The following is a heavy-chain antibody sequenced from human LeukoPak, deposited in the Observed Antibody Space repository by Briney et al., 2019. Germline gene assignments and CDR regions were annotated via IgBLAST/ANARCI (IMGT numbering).Heavy chain of an antibody. D-gene: IGHD3-22*01. Sequence: PGGSLRLSCAASGYTFSRYSMSWVRQAPGKGLEWVSAISGSGGSTYYADSVKGRFTISRDNSKNTLYLQMNSLRAEDTAVYYCAKDRGTAYYYDSSGYYPLDYWGQGTLVTVSS. J-gene: IGHJ4*02. CDR3: AKDRGTAYYYDSSGYYPLDY. CDR2: ISGSGGST. V-gene: IGHV3-23*01. CDR1: GYTFSRYS.